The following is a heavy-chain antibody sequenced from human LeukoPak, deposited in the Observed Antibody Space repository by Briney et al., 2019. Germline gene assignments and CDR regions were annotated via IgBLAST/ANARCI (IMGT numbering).Heavy chain of an antibody. D-gene: IGHD3-9*01. Sequence: GGSLRLSCAASGFTFSSYGIHWVRQAPGKGLEWVSSISSRSSFIYSADSLKGRFTISRDNAKNSLYLQMNSLRAEDTAVYYCARDQGRIPASFDPLDYWGQGTLVTVSS. CDR1: GFTFSSYG. J-gene: IGHJ4*02. CDR3: ARDQGRIPASFDPLDY. V-gene: IGHV3-21*01. CDR2: ISSRSSFI.